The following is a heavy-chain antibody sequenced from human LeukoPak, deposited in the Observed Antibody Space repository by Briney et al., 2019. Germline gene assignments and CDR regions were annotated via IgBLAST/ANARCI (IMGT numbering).Heavy chain of an antibody. V-gene: IGHV3-23*01. Sequence: GGSLRLSCAASGFTFSSYAMSWVRQAPGKGLEWVSAISGSGGSTYYADSVKGRFTISRDNSKNTLYLQMNSLRAEDTAVYYCAKNIPLYYYSSGSKADAFDIWAKGQWSPSLQ. D-gene: IGHD3-10*01. J-gene: IGHJ3*02. CDR1: GFTFSSYA. CDR2: ISGSGGST. CDR3: AKNIPLYYYSSGSKADAFDI.